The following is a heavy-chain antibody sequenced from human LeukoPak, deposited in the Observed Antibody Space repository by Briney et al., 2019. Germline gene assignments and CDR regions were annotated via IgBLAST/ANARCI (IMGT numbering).Heavy chain of an antibody. D-gene: IGHD1-26*01. Sequence: PSETLSLTCTVSGGSISSYYWSWIRQPPGKGLEWIGYIYYSGSTNYNPSLKSRVTISVDTSKNQFSLKLSSVTAADTAVYYCARGSPSLLVAFDIWGQGTMVTVSS. CDR1: GGSISSYY. V-gene: IGHV4-59*01. CDR2: IYYSGST. CDR3: ARGSPSLLVAFDI. J-gene: IGHJ3*02.